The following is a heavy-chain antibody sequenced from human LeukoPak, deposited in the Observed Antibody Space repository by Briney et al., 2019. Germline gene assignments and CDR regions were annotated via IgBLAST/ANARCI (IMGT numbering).Heavy chain of an antibody. V-gene: IGHV3-23*01. CDR3: AKDSRPTIRFGMDV. CDR2: ISGSGGST. CDR1: GFTFSSYA. J-gene: IGHJ6*02. Sequence: AGGSLRLSCAASGFTFSSYAMSWVRQAPGKGLEWVSAISGSGGSTYYADSVKGRFTISRDNSKNTLYLQMNSLRAEDTAVYYCAKDSRPTIRFGMDVWGQGTTVTVSS. D-gene: IGHD4/OR15-4a*01.